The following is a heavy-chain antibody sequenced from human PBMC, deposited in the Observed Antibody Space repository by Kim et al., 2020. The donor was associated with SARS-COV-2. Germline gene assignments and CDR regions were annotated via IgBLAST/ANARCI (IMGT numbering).Heavy chain of an antibody. Sequence: GGSLRLSCAATGFTFSNAWMSWVRQAPGKGLEWVARIKSKTDGGTTDYAAPVKGRFTISRDDAESTLFLQMNSLKTEDTAVYYCSTSLDWWGQGTLVTVSS. V-gene: IGHV3-15*01. CDR2: IKSKTDGGTT. CDR1: GFTFSNAW. CDR3: STSLDW. J-gene: IGHJ4*02.